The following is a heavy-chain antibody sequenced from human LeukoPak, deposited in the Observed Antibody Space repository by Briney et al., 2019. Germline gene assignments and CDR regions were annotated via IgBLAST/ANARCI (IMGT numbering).Heavy chain of an antibody. CDR3: ARGPPRTGRERYFDY. Sequence: SVTLSLTCTVSGGSTSDYYWNWIRQPPGKGLEWIGYIYYRGTTNYNPSLNSRVTISLDSSKNQFSLRLSSVTAADTAIYYCARGPPRTGRERYFDYWGQGTLVSVSS. J-gene: IGHJ4*02. CDR1: GGSTSDYY. CDR2: IYYRGTT. V-gene: IGHV4-59*01. D-gene: IGHD1-1*01.